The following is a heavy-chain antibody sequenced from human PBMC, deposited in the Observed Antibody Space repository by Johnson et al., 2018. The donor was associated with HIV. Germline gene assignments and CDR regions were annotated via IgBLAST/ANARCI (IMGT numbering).Heavy chain of an antibody. V-gene: IGHV3-53*01. J-gene: IGHJ3*02. CDR2: IYSGGST. Sequence: EVQLVESGGGLIQPGGSLRLSCAASGFTVSSNYMSWVRQAPGKGLEWVSVIYSGGSTYYADSVKGRFTISRDNSKNTLYRQMSSRRAEDTAVYYCAKSQDRSAYDYDFDIWGQGTMVTVSS. CDR3: AKSQDRSAYDYDFDI. D-gene: IGHD3-22*01. CDR1: GFTVSSNY.